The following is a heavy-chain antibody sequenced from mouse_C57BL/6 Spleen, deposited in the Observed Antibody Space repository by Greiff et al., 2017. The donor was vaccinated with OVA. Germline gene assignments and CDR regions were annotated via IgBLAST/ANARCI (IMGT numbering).Heavy chain of an antibody. J-gene: IGHJ1*03. D-gene: IGHD1-1*01. Sequence: QVQLQQSGPGLVAPSQSLSITCTVSGFSLTSYGVHWVRQPPGKGLEWLVVIWSDGSTTYNSALKSRLSISKDNSKSQVFLKMNSLQTDDTAMYYCARHTGGSSYWYFDVWGTGTTVTVSS. V-gene: IGHV2-6-1*01. CDR1: GFSLTSYG. CDR2: IWSDGST. CDR3: ARHTGGSSYWYFDV.